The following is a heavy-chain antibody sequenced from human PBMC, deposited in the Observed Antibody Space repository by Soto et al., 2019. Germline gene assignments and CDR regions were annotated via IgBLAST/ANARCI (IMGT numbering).Heavy chain of an antibody. J-gene: IGHJ6*02. Sequence: GGSLRLSCAASGVTCVDYGMSWVRQAPGKGLEWVSGINWNGGSTGYADSVKGRFTISRDNAKNSLYLQMNSLRAEDTALYYCAREVTIFGVVIIAGMDVWGQGTTVTVSS. V-gene: IGHV3-20*04. D-gene: IGHD3-3*01. CDR3: AREVTIFGVVIIAGMDV. CDR2: INWNGGST. CDR1: GVTCVDYG.